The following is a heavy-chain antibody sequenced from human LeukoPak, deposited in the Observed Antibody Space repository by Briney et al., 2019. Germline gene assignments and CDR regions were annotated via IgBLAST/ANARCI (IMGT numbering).Heavy chain of an antibody. CDR2: IYYSGST. CDR1: GGSISSYY. CDR3: ASLYCSSTSCSGWFGESKYYFDY. J-gene: IGHJ4*02. D-gene: IGHD2-2*01. Sequence: SETLSLTCTVSGGSISSYYWSWIRQPPGKGLEWIGYIYYSGSTYYNPSLKSRVTISVDTSKNQFSLKLSSVTAADTAVYYCASLYCSSTSCSGWFGESKYYFDYWGQGTLVTVSS. V-gene: IGHV4-59*12.